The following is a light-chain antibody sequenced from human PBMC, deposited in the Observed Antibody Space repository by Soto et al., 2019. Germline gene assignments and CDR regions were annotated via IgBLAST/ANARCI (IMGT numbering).Light chain of an antibody. CDR3: QQLINSPIT. CDR2: AAS. Sequence: DIQLTQFPGFLSASIGASFTITCLASQGLRTYLAWYQHKPGKAPKLLIYAASTLQSGIPSRFSGSVSGTEFTLTISSLQPEDFATYYCQQLINSPITFGQGTRLEIK. J-gene: IGKJ5*01. V-gene: IGKV1-9*01. CDR1: QGLRTY.